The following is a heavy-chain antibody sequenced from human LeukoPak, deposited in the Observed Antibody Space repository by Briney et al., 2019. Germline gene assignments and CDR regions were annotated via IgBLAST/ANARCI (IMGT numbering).Heavy chain of an antibody. J-gene: IGHJ4*02. V-gene: IGHV4-59*12. D-gene: IGHD6-13*01. CDR3: ARAGPYSSRGFDY. CDR2: IYHSGST. CDR1: GGSISSYY. Sequence: SETLSLTCTVSGGSISSYYWSWIRQPPGKGLEWIGYIYHSGSTYYNPSLKSRVTISVDRSKNQFSLKLSSVTAADTAVYYCARAGPYSSRGFDYWGQGTLVTVSS.